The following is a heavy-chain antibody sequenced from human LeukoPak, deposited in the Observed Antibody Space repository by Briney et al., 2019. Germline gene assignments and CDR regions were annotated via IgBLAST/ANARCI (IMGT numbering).Heavy chain of an antibody. J-gene: IGHJ4*02. D-gene: IGHD4-17*01. CDR3: ARHGDYGGYYFDY. Sequence: SETLSLTCAVYGGSFSGCYWSWIRQPPGKGLEWIGEINHSGSTNYNPSLKSRVTISVDTSKNQFSLKLSSVTAADTAVYYCARHGDYGGYYFDYWGQGTLVTVSS. V-gene: IGHV4-34*01. CDR2: INHSGST. CDR1: GGSFSGCY.